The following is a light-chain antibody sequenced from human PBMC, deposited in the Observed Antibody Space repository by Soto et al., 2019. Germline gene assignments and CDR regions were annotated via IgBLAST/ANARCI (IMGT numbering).Light chain of an antibody. CDR1: SSNIGSNY. CDR3: SAWDDSLSGVV. CDR2: RNS. Sequence: QSVLTQPPSASGTPGQRVTISCSGSSSNIGSNYVSWDQQLPGTVPQLLFYRNSERPSGGPDRFAGTKAGTSASLAISGRRSEDEEEYYCSAWDDSLSGVVFGGGTKLTVL. J-gene: IGLJ2*01. V-gene: IGLV1-47*01.